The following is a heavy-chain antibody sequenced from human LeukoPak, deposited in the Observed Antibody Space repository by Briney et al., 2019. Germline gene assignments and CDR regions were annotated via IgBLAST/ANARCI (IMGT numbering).Heavy chain of an antibody. CDR2: IIPNSGGA. J-gene: IGHJ4*02. D-gene: IGHD2-15*01. CDR3: ARPIRYHRYCSGGSCYSEYDFDY. V-gene: IGHV1-2*02. Sequence: ASVKVSCKASGYTFTGYYMHWVRQAPGQGLEWMGWIIPNSGGANYAQKFQGRVTMTRDTSISTAYMELSRLRSDDTAVYYCARPIRYHRYCSGGSCYSEYDFDYWGQGTLVTVSS. CDR1: GYTFTGYY.